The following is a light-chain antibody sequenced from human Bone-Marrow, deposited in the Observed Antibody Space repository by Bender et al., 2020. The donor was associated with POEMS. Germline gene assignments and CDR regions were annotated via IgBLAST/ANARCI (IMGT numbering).Light chain of an antibody. CDR1: SGDIGRFNY. J-gene: IGLJ3*02. CDR3: QSYDSSLSGLL. CDR2: DVS. Sequence: QSALTQPRSLSGSRGQSVTISCTGSSGDIGRFNYVSWYQQHPGQAPKLIIYDVSERPSGVPDRFSGSRSGSTASLTVSGLQAEDEGDYYCQSYDSSLSGLLFGGGTKLTVL. V-gene: IGLV2-11*01.